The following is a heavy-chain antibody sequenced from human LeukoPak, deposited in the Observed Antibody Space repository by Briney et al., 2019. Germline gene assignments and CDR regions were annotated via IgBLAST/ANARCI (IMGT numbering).Heavy chain of an antibody. CDR3: AKSQAAVSGPYDY. Sequence: RTGGSLRLSCAASGFTFSSYAMSWVRQAPGKGLEWVSAISGSGGSTYYADSVKGRFTISRDNSKNTLYLQMNSLRAEDTAVYYCAKSQAAVSGPYDYWGQGTLVTVSS. CDR2: ISGSGGST. CDR1: GFTFSSYA. D-gene: IGHD5-12*01. V-gene: IGHV3-23*01. J-gene: IGHJ4*02.